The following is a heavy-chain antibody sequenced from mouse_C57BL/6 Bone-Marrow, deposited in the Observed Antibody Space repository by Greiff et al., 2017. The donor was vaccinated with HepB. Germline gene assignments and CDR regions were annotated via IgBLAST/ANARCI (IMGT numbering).Heavy chain of an antibody. CDR3: AKGNGFDY. CDR2: IYPGSGNT. CDR1: GYTFTSYY. J-gene: IGHJ2*01. Sequence: VQLQQPGAELVMPGASVKLSCKASGYTFTSYYIHWVKQRPGQGLEWIGWIYPGSGNTKYNEKFKGKATLTADTSSSTAYMQLSSLTSEDSAVYYCAKGNGFDYWGQGTTLTVSS. D-gene: IGHD2-1*01. V-gene: IGHV1-66*01.